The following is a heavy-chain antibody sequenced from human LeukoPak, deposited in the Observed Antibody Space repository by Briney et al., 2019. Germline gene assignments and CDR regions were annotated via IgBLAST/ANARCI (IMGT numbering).Heavy chain of an antibody. CDR1: GFSFYSYN. V-gene: IGHV3-23*01. D-gene: IGHD6-13*01. Sequence: GGSLRLSCAASGFSFYSYNMNWVRQAPGKGLEWVSAISGSGVTTYYADSVKGRFTISRDNSKNTLYLQMNSLRAEDTAVYYCAKGEAAAGPGFDYWGQGTLVTVSS. CDR2: ISGSGVTT. CDR3: AKGEAAAGPGFDY. J-gene: IGHJ4*02.